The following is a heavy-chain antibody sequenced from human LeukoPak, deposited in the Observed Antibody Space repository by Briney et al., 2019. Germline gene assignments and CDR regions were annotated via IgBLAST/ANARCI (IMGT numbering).Heavy chain of an antibody. CDR2: ISGSGGGT. D-gene: IGHD5-12*01. CDR3: AKDLSGYDYGEFDY. CDR1: GFTFSSYA. J-gene: IGHJ4*02. Sequence: GGSLRLSCAASGFTFSSYAMSWVRQAPGKGLEWVSAISGSGGGTYYADSVKGRFTISRDNSKNTLYLQMNSLRAEDTAVYYCAKDLSGYDYGEFDYWGQGTLVTVSS. V-gene: IGHV3-23*01.